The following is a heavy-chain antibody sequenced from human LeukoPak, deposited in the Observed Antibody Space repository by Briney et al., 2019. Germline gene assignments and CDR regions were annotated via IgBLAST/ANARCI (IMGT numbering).Heavy chain of an antibody. V-gene: IGHV3-13*05. Sequence: GGSLRLSCKASGFTSSSYDMHWVRQDKGKGLEWVSAISTAGDPYYLGSVKGRFTISRENAKNSFYLQMNSLRAGDTAVYYCAGQARPGSAEGAFDIWGQGTMVTVSS. CDR1: GFTSSSYD. CDR3: AGQARPGSAEGAFDI. D-gene: IGHD2-2*01. J-gene: IGHJ3*02. CDR2: ISTAGDP.